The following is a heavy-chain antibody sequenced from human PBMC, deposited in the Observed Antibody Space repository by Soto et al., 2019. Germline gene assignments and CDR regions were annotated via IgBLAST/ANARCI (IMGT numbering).Heavy chain of an antibody. CDR1: EGSINWSPDY. D-gene: IGHD2-15*01. CDR3: ARATPGYQGRDFHI. Sequence: SETLSLTCTVSEGSINWSPDYWGWLRQPPGKEPQWIASVHYTASTYYNPSLKSRVTISVDTSKNQFSLNLRSVTAADTAIYYCARATPGYQGRDFHIWGQGKMVTVSS. J-gene: IGHJ3*02. CDR2: VHYTAST. V-gene: IGHV4-39*02.